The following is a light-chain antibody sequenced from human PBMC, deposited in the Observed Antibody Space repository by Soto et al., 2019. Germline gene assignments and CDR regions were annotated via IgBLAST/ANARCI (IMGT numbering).Light chain of an antibody. CDR2: DVT. CDR3: SSYTSSSTLLV. Sequence: QSALTQPASVSGSPGQSITISCTGTSSDIGGYNYVSWYQQHPGKAPKLMIFDVTNRPSGVSNRFSGSKSANTASLTISGLQAEDEATYYCSSYTSSSTLLVFDGGTKLTVL. J-gene: IGLJ2*01. CDR1: SSDIGGYNY. V-gene: IGLV2-14*01.